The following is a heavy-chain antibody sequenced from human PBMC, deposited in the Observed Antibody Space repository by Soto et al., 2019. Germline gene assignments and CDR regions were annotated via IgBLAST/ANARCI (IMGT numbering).Heavy chain of an antibody. CDR1: GFTFSSYW. CDR3: ARSSNGPRERFDP. D-gene: IGHD2-8*01. CDR2: IKQDGSEK. J-gene: IGHJ5*02. V-gene: IGHV3-7*01. Sequence: GSLRLFCAASGFTFSSYWMSWVRQAPGKGLEGVANIKQDGSEKYYVDSVKGRFTISRDNAKNSLYLQMNSLRAEDTAVYYCARSSNGPRERFDPWGQGTLVTVSS.